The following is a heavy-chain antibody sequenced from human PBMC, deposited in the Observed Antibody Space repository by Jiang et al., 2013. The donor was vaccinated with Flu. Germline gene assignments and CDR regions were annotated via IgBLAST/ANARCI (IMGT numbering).Heavy chain of an antibody. D-gene: IGHD4-23*01. CDR2: IYYSGST. CDR1: GGSISSYY. Sequence: GSGLVKPSETLSLTCTVSGGSISSYYWSWIRQPPGKGLEWIGYIYYSGSTNYNPSLKSRVTISVDTSKNQFSLKLSSVTAADTAVYYCARLHGGNFMVGGYYFDYWGQGTLVTVSS. J-gene: IGHJ4*02. V-gene: IGHV4-59*08. CDR3: ARLHGGNFMVGGYYFDY.